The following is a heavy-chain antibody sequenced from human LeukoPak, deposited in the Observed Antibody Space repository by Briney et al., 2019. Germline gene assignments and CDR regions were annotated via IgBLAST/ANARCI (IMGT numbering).Heavy chain of an antibody. V-gene: IGHV3-7*01. Sequence: GGSLRLSCAASGFTFSSYWMSWVRQAPGKGLEWVANIKQDGSEKYYVDSVKGRFAISRDNAKNSLYLQMNSLRAEDTAVYYCASQYYYDSSGYNYWGQGTLVTVSS. CDR1: GFTFSSYW. J-gene: IGHJ4*02. CDR2: IKQDGSEK. D-gene: IGHD3-22*01. CDR3: ASQYYYDSSGYNY.